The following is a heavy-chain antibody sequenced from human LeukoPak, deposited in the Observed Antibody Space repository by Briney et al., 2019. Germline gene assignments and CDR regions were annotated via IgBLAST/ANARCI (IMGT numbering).Heavy chain of an antibody. CDR2: ISSSSSYI. D-gene: IGHD3-10*01. V-gene: IGHV3-21*01. Sequence: PGGSLRLSCAASGFTFSSYSMNWVRQAPGKGLEWVSSISSSSSYINYADSVKGRFTISRDNAKNSLYLQMNSLRAEDTAVYYCARDKYGSGSYYFNWFDPWGQGTLVTVSS. J-gene: IGHJ5*02. CDR3: ARDKYGSGSYYFNWFDP. CDR1: GFTFSSYS.